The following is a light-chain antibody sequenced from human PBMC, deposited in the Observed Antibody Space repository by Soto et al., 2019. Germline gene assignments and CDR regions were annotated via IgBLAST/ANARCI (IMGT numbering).Light chain of an antibody. CDR2: DAS. CDR3: QQFYDLPIT. J-gene: IGKJ5*01. V-gene: IGKV1-33*01. Sequence: DIQMTQSASALSASVGDRGTITCQASQDISDVLNWYQQQPGKAPKVLIYDASKLHTGVPSRFSGRGSGKDFTFTISSLQPDDSGTYYCQQFYDLPITFGQGTRLEIK. CDR1: QDISDV.